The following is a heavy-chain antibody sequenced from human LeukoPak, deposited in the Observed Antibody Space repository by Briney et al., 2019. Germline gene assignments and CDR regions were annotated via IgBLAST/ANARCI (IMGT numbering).Heavy chain of an antibody. Sequence: GGSLRLSCAASGFTFGDFAMSWVRQAPGKGLEWVSAISGSGGSTYYADSVKGRFTISRDNSKNTLYLQMNSLRAEDTAVYYCANDYGDHYFDYWGQGTLVTVSS. CDR1: GFTFGDFA. D-gene: IGHD4-17*01. V-gene: IGHV3-23*01. CDR3: ANDYGDHYFDY. CDR2: ISGSGGST. J-gene: IGHJ4*02.